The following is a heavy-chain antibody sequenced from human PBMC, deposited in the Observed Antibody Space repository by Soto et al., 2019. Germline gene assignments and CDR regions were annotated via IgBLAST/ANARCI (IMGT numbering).Heavy chain of an antibody. CDR3: AKDRLGGGLDY. D-gene: IGHD3-16*01. J-gene: IGHJ4*02. V-gene: IGHV3-23*01. CDR1: GFIFSNYA. Sequence: EVQLLQSGGGLVQPGGSLRLSCAASGFIFSNYAMNWVRQAPGKGLEWVSIVTSRGDTTYYADSVKGRFTISRDNSKNTLYLQLNSLTAEYTAVYYCAKDRLGGGLDYWGQGTLVSVSS. CDR2: VTSRGDTT.